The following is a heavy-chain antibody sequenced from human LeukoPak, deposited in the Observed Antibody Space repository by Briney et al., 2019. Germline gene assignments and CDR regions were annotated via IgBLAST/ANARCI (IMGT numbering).Heavy chain of an antibody. CDR3: ARLTSVDTAVDY. D-gene: IGHD5-18*01. CDR1: GGSISSGGYS. Sequence: PSQTLSLTCAVSGGSISSGGYSWRWIRQPPGKGLEWIGYIYHSGSTYYNPSLKSRVTISVDRSKNQFSLKLSSVTAADTAVYYCARLTSVDTAVDYWGQGTLVTVSS. V-gene: IGHV4-30-2*01. J-gene: IGHJ4*02. CDR2: IYHSGST.